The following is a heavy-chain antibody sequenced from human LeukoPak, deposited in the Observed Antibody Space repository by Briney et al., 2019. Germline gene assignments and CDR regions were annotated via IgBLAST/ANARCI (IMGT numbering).Heavy chain of an antibody. V-gene: IGHV3-48*04. CDR3: ARASGDLDIVATIDR. Sequence: GGSLRLSCAASGFTFGFYSMNWVRQAPGKGLEWVSYISYSSRNIYYADSVRGRFTISRDNAKSLLYLQMNSLRPEDTAVYYCARASGDLDIVATIDRWGQGTLVTVSS. CDR1: GFTFGFYS. CDR2: ISYSSRNI. J-gene: IGHJ4*02. D-gene: IGHD5-12*01.